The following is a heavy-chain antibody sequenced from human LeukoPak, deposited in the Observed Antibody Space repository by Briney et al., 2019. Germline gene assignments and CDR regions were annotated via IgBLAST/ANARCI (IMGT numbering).Heavy chain of an antibody. Sequence: GGSLRLSCAASGFTSSSYAMSWVRRAPGKGLEWVSAISASDNNTYYADSVKGRFTISRDNSKNTLSLQMNSLRAEDTALYYCVKDHWGSYYSLFDSWGQGTLVTVSS. CDR3: VKDHWGSYYSLFDS. CDR1: GFTSSSYA. J-gene: IGHJ4*02. D-gene: IGHD1-26*01. CDR2: ISASDNNT. V-gene: IGHV3-23*01.